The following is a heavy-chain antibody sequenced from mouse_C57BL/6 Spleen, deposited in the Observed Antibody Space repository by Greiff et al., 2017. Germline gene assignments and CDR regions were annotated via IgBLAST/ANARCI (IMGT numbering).Heavy chain of an antibody. V-gene: IGHV1-82*01. CDR2: IYPGDGDT. Sequence: VQLQQSGPELVKPGASVKISCKASGYAFSSSWMNWVKQRPGKGLEWIGRIYPGDGDTNSNGKFKGKATLTADKSSSTAYMQLSSLTSEDSAVYFCARSLWDDWYFGVWGTGTTVTVSS. CDR3: ARSLWDDWYFGV. D-gene: IGHD4-1*01. CDR1: GYAFSSSW. J-gene: IGHJ1*03.